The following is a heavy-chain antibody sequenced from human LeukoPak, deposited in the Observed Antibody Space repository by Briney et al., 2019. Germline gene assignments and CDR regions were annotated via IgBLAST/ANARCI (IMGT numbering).Heavy chain of an antibody. CDR3: AKNLYCGGGSCYPSALGMDV. D-gene: IGHD2-15*01. V-gene: IGHV3-23*01. J-gene: IGHJ6*02. CDR1: GFTFSSYV. CDR2: ISGNGNRT. Sequence: GGSLRLSCAASGFTFSSYVMSWVRQAPGKRLEWVSSISGNGNRTYYADSVKGRFTISRDNSKNTLFLQMNSLRAEDTAVYYCAKNLYCGGGSCYPSALGMDVWGQGTTVTVSS.